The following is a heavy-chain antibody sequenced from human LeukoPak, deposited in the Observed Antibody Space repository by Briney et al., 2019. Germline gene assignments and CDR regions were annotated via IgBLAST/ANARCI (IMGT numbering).Heavy chain of an antibody. D-gene: IGHD1-26*01. J-gene: IGHJ4*02. V-gene: IGHV3-9*01. CDR3: TKGRNSGSYYRGWGGEFDY. CDR2: IGWNTVSV. CDR1: GFTFDRYA. Sequence: GGSLRLSCATSGFTFDRYAMHWVRQAPGKGLEWVSGIGWNTVSVDYAYSVKGRFTISRVNAKKSLYLQMNSLRPEDTALYYCTKGRNSGSYYRGWGGEFDYWGQGILVTVSS.